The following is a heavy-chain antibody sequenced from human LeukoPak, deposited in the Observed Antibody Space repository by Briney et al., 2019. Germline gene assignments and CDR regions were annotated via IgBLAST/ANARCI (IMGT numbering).Heavy chain of an antibody. CDR3: VRLRFWGFDY. CDR1: GFTFSSYE. V-gene: IGHV3-48*03. Sequence: GGSLGLSCAASGFTFSSYEMNWVRQAPGKGLEWVSHISSSGSTIYYAESVKGRFTISRDNAKNSLYLQMNSLRAEDTAVYYCVRLRFWGFDYWGQGTLATVSS. D-gene: IGHD7-27*01. J-gene: IGHJ4*02. CDR2: ISSSGSTI.